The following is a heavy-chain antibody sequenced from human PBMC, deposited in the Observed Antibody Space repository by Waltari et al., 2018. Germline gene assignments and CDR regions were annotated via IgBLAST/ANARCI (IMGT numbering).Heavy chain of an antibody. J-gene: IGHJ4*02. V-gene: IGHV3-23*01. CDR2: ISGSGVST. CDR1: GFTFSSYA. Sequence: EVQLLESGGGLVQPGGSLRLSCAASGFTFSSYAMSWVRQAPGKGLEWVSAISGSGVSTYYADSVKGRFTISRDNSKNTLYLQMNSLRAEDTAVYYCAKDDLMPHGGSGYYYWGQGTLVTVSS. D-gene: IGHD3-3*01. CDR3: AKDDLMPHGGSGYYY.